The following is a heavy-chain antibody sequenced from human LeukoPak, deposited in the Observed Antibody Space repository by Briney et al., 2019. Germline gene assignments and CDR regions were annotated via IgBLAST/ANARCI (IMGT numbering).Heavy chain of an antibody. CDR2: IYYSGST. D-gene: IGHD4-17*01. CDR3: ARHDYGGYFDY. CDR1: GGSISSYY. V-gene: IGHV4-39*01. Sequence: SETLSLTCTVSGGSISSYYWGWIRQPPGKGLEWIGSIYYSGSTYYNPSLKSRVTISVDTSKNQFSLKLSSVTAADTAVYYCARHDYGGYFDYWGQGTLVAVSS. J-gene: IGHJ4*02.